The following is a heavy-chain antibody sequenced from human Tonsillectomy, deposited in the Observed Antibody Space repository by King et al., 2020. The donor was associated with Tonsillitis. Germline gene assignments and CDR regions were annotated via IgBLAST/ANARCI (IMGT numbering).Heavy chain of an antibody. V-gene: IGHV2-5*01. CDR2: IYWNDDK. CDR1: GFSLSTSGVG. Sequence: ITLKESGPTLVKPTQTLTLTCTFSGFSLSTSGVGVGWIRQPPGKALEWLALIYWNDDKRYSLSLKSRLTITKDTSKNQVVLTITNMDPVDTATYYCAHQGDILTGYDYCGQGTLVTVAS. D-gene: IGHD3-9*01. CDR3: AHQGDILTGYDY. J-gene: IGHJ4*02.